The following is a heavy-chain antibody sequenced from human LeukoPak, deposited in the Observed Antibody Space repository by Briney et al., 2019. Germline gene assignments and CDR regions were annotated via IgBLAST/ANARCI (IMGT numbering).Heavy chain of an antibody. D-gene: IGHD2-15*01. V-gene: IGHV3-11*04. CDR2: ISSSGSTI. CDR3: ARDQASPGYCSGGSCADAFDI. Sequence: PGGSLRLSCAASGFTFSDYYMSWIRQAPGKGLEWVSYISSSGSTIYYADSVKGTFTISRDNAKHSLYLKMNSLRAEDTAAYYCARDQASPGYCSGGSCADAFDIWGQGTMVTVSS. CDR1: GFTFSDYY. J-gene: IGHJ3*02.